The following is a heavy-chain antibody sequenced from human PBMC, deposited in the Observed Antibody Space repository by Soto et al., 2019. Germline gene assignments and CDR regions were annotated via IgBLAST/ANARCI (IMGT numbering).Heavy chain of an antibody. J-gene: IGHJ6*02. Sequence: GGSLRLSCAASGFTVSSNYMSWVRQAPGKGLEWVSVIYSGGSTYYADSVKGRFTISRDNSKNTLYLQMNSLRAEDTAVYYCARDLMITFGGVIVLSGMDVWGQGTTVTVSS. CDR1: GFTVSSNY. CDR2: IYSGGST. CDR3: ARDLMITFGGVIVLSGMDV. V-gene: IGHV3-53*01. D-gene: IGHD3-16*02.